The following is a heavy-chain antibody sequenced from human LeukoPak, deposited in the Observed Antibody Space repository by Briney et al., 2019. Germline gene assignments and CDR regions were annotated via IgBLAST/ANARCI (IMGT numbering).Heavy chain of an antibody. CDR1: GGSISSYY. V-gene: IGHV4-59*01. CDR3: ARTLYGMDV. Sequence: SETLSLTCTVSGGSISSYYWSWIRQPPGKGLEWIGYIYYSGSTNYNPSLKSRVTTSVDTSKNQFSLKLSSVTAADTAVYYCARTLYGMDVWGQGTTVTVSS. CDR2: IYYSGST. J-gene: IGHJ6*02.